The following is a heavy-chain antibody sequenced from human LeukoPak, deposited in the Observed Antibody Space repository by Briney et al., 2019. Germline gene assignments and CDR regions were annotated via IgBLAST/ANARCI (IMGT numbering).Heavy chain of an antibody. V-gene: IGHV3-74*01. CDR3: ARGPTLLWFGETLDY. J-gene: IGHJ4*02. D-gene: IGHD3-10*01. Sequence: GGSLRLSCAASGFTFSSYWMHWVRQAPGKGLVWVSRINSDGSSTSYADSVKGRFTISRDNAKNTLYLQMNSLRAEDTAVYYCARGPTLLWFGETLDYWGQGTLVTVSS. CDR1: GFTFSSYW. CDR2: INSDGSST.